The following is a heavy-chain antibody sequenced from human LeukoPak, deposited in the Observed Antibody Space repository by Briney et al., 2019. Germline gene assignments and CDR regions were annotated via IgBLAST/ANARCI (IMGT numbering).Heavy chain of an antibody. Sequence: PSQTLSLTCTVYGGSISSGSYYWSWIRQPAGKGLEWIGRIYTSGSTNYNPSLKSRVTISVDTSKNQFSLKLSSVTAADTAVYYCARDVVRGVSSGFDYWGQGTLVTVSS. V-gene: IGHV4-61*02. J-gene: IGHJ4*02. CDR3: ARDVVRGVSSGFDY. CDR2: IYTSGST. CDR1: GGSISSGSYY. D-gene: IGHD3-10*01.